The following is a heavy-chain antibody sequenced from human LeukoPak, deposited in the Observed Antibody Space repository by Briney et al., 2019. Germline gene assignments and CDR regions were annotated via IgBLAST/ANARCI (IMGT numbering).Heavy chain of an antibody. Sequence: PSGTLSLTCAVSGGSVSSSNWWSWVRQPPGKGLECIGEVYHDGSTYYNPSLKSRVTISVDTSKNQFSLKLSSVTAADTAVYYCARYYYDSSGFDYWGQGTLVTVSS. CDR2: VYHDGST. J-gene: IGHJ4*02. CDR1: GGSVSSSNW. V-gene: IGHV4-4*02. D-gene: IGHD3-22*01. CDR3: ARYYYDSSGFDY.